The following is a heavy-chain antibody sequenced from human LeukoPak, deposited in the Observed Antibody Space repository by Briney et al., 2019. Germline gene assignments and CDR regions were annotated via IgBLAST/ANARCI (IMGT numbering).Heavy chain of an antibody. D-gene: IGHD5-18*01. CDR3: ARDRWGYSYGGD. J-gene: IGHJ4*02. CDR1: GFAFSSYW. V-gene: IGHV3-7*01. Sequence: GGSLRLSCAASGFAFSSYWMSWVRQAPGKGLEWVANIKEDGRQKYYVDSVKGRFTISRDNAKNSLYLQMNRLRAEDAAVYYCARDRWGYSYGGDWGQGTLVTVSS. CDR2: IKEDGRQK.